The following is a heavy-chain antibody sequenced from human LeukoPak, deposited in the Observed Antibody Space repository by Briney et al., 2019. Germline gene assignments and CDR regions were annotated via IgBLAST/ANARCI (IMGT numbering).Heavy chain of an antibody. V-gene: IGHV4-61*05. CDR2: IYYSGST. J-gene: IGHJ4*02. CDR3: ARQIPPIVGAIDY. D-gene: IGHD1-26*01. CDR1: GGSISSTTYY. Sequence: SETLSLTCTVSGGSISSTTYYWGRLRQPPGTGLEWIGYIYYSGSTNYNPSLKSRVTISVDTSKNQFSLKLSSVTAADTAVYYCARQIPPIVGAIDYWGQGTLVTVSS.